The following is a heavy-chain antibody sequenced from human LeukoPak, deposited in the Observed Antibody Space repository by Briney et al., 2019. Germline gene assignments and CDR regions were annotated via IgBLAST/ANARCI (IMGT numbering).Heavy chain of an antibody. CDR2: IYNTGST. J-gene: IGHJ4*02. CDR3: AKYASGSLVV. D-gene: IGHD3-10*01. V-gene: IGHV4-4*07. CDR1: GESIISSYF. Sequence: PSETLPLTCTVSGESIISSYFWSWIRQPAGKGLEWIGRIYNTGSTDFNPFLKSRVTMSVDTSKNQFSLKLSSVTAADTAVYYCAKYASGSLVVWGQGTLVTVSS.